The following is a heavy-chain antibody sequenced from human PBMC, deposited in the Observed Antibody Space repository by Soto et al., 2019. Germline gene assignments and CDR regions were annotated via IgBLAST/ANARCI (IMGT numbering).Heavy chain of an antibody. D-gene: IGHD3-9*01. Sequence: QVQLVQSGAEVKKPGSSVKVSCKASGGTFSSYAISWVRQAPGQGLEWMGGIIPIFGTANYAQKFQGRVTITADKSTSTAYMELSSLRTEDTAVYYCATMVTYYDILTRYNPIDPSGQGTLVTVSS. J-gene: IGHJ5*02. V-gene: IGHV1-69*06. CDR3: ATMVTYYDILTRYNPIDP. CDR2: IIPIFGTA. CDR1: GGTFSSYA.